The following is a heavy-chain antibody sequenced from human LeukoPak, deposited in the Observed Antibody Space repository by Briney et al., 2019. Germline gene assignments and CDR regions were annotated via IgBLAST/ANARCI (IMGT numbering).Heavy chain of an antibody. CDR1: GFTFSTYS. CDR3: ARDLSGVTGYTYGRGIDY. J-gene: IGHJ4*02. CDR2: ITSSSSYI. D-gene: IGHD5-18*01. Sequence: PGGSLRLSCAASGFTFSTYSMTWVRQAPGKGLEWVSSITSSSSYIYYADSVKGRFTISRDNAKSSLYLQMNSLRAEDTAVYYCARDLSGVTGYTYGRGIDYWGQGTLVTVSS. V-gene: IGHV3-21*01.